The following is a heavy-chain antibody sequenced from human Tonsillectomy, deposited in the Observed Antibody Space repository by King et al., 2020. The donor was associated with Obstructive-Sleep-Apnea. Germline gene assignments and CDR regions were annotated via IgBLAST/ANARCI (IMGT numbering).Heavy chain of an antibody. CDR3: AILGYYDILTGYYKEDDAFDI. V-gene: IGHV4-39*01. CDR2: IYYSGST. CDR1: GGSISSSSYY. D-gene: IGHD3-9*01. J-gene: IGHJ3*02. Sequence: LQLQESGPGLVKPSETLSLTCTVSGGSISSSSYYWGWIRQPPGKGLEWIGSIYYSGSTYYNTSLKSRVTISVDTSKNQFSLKLRSVTAADTAVDYCAILGYYDILTGYYKEDDAFDIWGQGTMVTVSS.